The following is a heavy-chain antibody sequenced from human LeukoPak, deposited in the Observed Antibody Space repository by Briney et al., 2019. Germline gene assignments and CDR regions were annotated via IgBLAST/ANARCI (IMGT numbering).Heavy chain of an antibody. J-gene: IGHJ4*02. Sequence: GGSLRLSCAASGFTFSSYGMHWVRQAPGKGLEWVAGIWYDATNKYYADSVKGRFTISRDNSKNTVYLQMNSLRAEDTAVYYCAKTTTGYGSGRFPGWPVDYWGQGTLVTVSS. V-gene: IGHV3-33*06. CDR3: AKTTTGYGSGRFPGWPVDY. CDR2: IWYDATNK. CDR1: GFTFSSYG. D-gene: IGHD6-19*01.